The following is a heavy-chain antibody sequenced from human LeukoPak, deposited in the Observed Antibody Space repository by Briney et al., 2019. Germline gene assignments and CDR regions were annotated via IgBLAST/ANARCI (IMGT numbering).Heavy chain of an antibody. CDR2: INHSGST. J-gene: IGHJ4*02. Sequence: SETLSLTCTVSDTSINTYYWSWIRQPAGKGLEWIGEINHSGSTNYNPSLKSRVTISVDTSKNQFSLKLSSVTAADTAVYCCARDPGYSYGYYFDYWGQGTLVTVSS. CDR3: ARDPGYSYGYYFDY. CDR1: DTSINTYY. V-gene: IGHV4-34*01. D-gene: IGHD5-18*01.